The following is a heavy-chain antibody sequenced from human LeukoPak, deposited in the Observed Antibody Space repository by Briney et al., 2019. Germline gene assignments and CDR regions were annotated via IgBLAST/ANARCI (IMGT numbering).Heavy chain of an antibody. J-gene: IGHJ5*02. Sequence: GASVKVSCKASGYTFTGYYMHWVRQAPGQGLEWMGWIDPNSGGTNYAQKFQGRVTMTRDTSISTAYMELSRLRSDDTAVYYCARDAVLNAGHWFDPWGQGTLVTVSS. CDR1: GYTFTGYY. CDR2: IDPNSGGT. V-gene: IGHV1-2*02. D-gene: IGHD2-8*01. CDR3: ARDAVLNAGHWFDP.